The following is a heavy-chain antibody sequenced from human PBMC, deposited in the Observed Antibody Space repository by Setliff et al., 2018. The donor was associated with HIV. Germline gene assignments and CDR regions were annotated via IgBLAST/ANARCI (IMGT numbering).Heavy chain of an antibody. J-gene: IGHJ3*02. CDR1: GGSTSSSSYY. D-gene: IGHD3-22*01. CDR2: IYYSGST. V-gene: IGHV4-39*01. Sequence: SETLSLTCSVSGGSTSSSSYYWAWVRQPPGKGLEWIGNIYYSGSTYYNPSLKSRVTISVDTSKNQFSLKLSSVTAADTAVYYCARHSITLVVGVPERDDAFDIWGQGTMVTVSS. CDR3: ARHSITLVVGVPERDDAFDI.